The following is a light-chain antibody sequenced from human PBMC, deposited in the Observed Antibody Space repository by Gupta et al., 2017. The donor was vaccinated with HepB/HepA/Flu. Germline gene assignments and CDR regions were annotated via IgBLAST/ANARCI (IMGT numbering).Light chain of an antibody. Sequence: EIVLTQSPGSLSSSPGERATLSCRARQSVRSSYLAWYQQKPGQAPRLLIYGASSRATGVPDRFSGSGSGTEFTLTISRLEPEDFAVYYCQQDCSSPWTFGQGTKLEIK. CDR1: QSVRSSY. CDR3: QQDCSSPWT. J-gene: IGKJ1*01. CDR2: GAS. V-gene: IGKV3-20*01.